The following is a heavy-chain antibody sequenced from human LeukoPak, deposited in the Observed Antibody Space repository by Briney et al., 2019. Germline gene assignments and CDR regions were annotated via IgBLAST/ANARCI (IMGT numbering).Heavy chain of an antibody. CDR1: GGTFSSYA. J-gene: IGHJ5*02. V-gene: IGHV1-69*13. CDR3: ARGNSDYYYDSSGYYLNNWFDP. D-gene: IGHD3-22*01. Sequence: GASVKVSCKASGGTFSSYAISWVRQAPGQGLEWMGGIIPIFGTANYAQKFQGRVTITADESTSTAYMELSSLRSEDTAVYYCARGNSDYYYDSSGYYLNNWFDPWGQGTLVTVSS. CDR2: IIPIFGTA.